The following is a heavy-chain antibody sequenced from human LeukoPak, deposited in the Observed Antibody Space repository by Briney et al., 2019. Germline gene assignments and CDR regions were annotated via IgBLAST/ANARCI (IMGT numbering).Heavy chain of an antibody. CDR3: ARKSSGYYFDY. CDR1: GFSLSTSGMR. D-gene: IGHD3-22*01. CDR2: IDWDDEK. Sequence: KESGPALVKPTQTLTLTCTFSGFSLSTSGMRVSWIRQPPGKTLEWLARIDWDDEKFYSTSLKTRLTISKDTSKNQVVLTMTNMDPVDIATSYCARKSSGYYFDYWGQGTLVTVSS. J-gene: IGHJ4*02. V-gene: IGHV2-70*04.